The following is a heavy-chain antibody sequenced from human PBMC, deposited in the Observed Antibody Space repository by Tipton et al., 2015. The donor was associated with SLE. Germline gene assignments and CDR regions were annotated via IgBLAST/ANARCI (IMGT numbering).Heavy chain of an antibody. CDR1: GGSISSGSYY. CDR2: IYYSGST. CDR3: ARLYYDILTGSSRDWYFDY. V-gene: IGHV4-61*02. Sequence: TLSLTCTVSGGSISSGSYYWSWIRQPAGKGLEWIGRIYYSGSTYYNPSLKSRVTISVDTSKNQFSLKLSSVTAADTAVYYCARLYYDILTGSSRDWYFDYWGQGTLVTVSS. D-gene: IGHD3-9*01. J-gene: IGHJ4*02.